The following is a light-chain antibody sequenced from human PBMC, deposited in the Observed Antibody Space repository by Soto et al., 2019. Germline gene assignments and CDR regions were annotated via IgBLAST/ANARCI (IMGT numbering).Light chain of an antibody. CDR1: QSISNW. J-gene: IGKJ1*01. Sequence: DIRMTQSPSTLSASVGDRVTITCRASQSISNWLAWYQQKPGKAPKLLIYRASSLKPGVPSRFSGSGSGTEFTLTISSLQPDDFAAYYCQQCESPLPTFGQGTQVEIK. V-gene: IGKV1-5*03. CDR3: QQCESPLPT. CDR2: RAS.